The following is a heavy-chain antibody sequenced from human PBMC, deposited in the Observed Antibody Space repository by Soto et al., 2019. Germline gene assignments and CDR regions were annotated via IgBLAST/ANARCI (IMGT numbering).Heavy chain of an antibody. Sequence: AETLSLTCAVYGLSFSGYSLSWVRQPPGKGLEWIGEINHSGSTNQNPSLESRVSISVDKSKSQFSLKLSSVTAADTAVYYCARGKWLDNDWGQGTLVTVSS. J-gene: IGHJ1*01. CDR1: GLSFSGYS. V-gene: IGHV4-34*01. D-gene: IGHD6-19*01. CDR2: INHSGST. CDR3: ARGKWLDND.